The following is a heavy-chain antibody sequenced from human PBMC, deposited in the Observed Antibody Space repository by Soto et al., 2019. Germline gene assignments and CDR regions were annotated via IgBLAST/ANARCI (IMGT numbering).Heavy chain of an antibody. J-gene: IGHJ3*02. CDR1: GGTFSSYT. V-gene: IGHV1-69*02. CDR2: IIPILGIA. D-gene: IGHD5-12*01. CDR3: ARVLATTHAFDI. Sequence: GASVKVSCKASGGTFSSYTISWVRQAPGQVLEWMGRIIPILGIANYAQKFQGRVTITADKSTSTAYMELSSLRSEDTAVYYCARVLATTHAFDIWGQGTMVTVSS.